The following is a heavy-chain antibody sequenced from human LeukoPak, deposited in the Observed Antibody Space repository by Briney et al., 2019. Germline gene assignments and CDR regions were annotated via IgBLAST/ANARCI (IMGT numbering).Heavy chain of an antibody. CDR3: ARGSGPTE. CDR2: INHSGST. Sequence: SETLSLTCAVYGGSFSGYYWSWIRQPPGKGLEWIGEINHSGSTNYNPSLKSRVIISVDTSKNQFSLKLSSVTAADTAVYYCARGSGPTEWGQGTLVTVSS. CDR1: GGSFSGYY. D-gene: IGHD6-19*01. V-gene: IGHV4-34*01. J-gene: IGHJ4*02.